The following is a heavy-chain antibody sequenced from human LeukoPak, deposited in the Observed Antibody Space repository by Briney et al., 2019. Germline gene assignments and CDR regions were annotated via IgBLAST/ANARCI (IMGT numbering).Heavy chain of an antibody. CDR2: ISGSGGST. CDR1: GFTFSNYA. CDR3: AKVGFGDRYYFDS. D-gene: IGHD3-10*01. Sequence: GGSLRLSCAASGFTFSNYAMSWVRQAPGKGLEWVSAISGSGGSTYYADSVKGRFPISRDKSKNTLHLQMNSLRAEDTAVYYCAKVGFGDRYYFDSWGQGTLVTVSS. J-gene: IGHJ4*02. V-gene: IGHV3-23*01.